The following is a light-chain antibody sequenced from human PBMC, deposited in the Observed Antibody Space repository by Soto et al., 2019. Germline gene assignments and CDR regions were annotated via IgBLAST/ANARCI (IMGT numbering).Light chain of an antibody. CDR3: QQFNNWPPIT. J-gene: IGKJ4*01. CDR1: QSVNSN. Sequence: EIVMTQSPATLSVSPGETVTLSCRASQSVNSNLAWYQQKPGQAPRLLSYHASTRATGIPARFSGSGSGTEFTLTISSLQSEDFAIFYCQQFNNWPPITFGGGTKVEIK. V-gene: IGKV3D-15*01. CDR2: HAS.